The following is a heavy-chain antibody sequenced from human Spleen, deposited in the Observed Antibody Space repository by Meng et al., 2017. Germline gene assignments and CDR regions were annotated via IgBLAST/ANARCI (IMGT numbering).Heavy chain of an antibody. J-gene: IGHJ4*02. CDR3: ARGGRTGGDFAY. D-gene: IGHD1-1*01. CDR2: IYYSGST. V-gene: IGHV4-31*03. Sequence: SETLSLTCTVTRGSVSTGTYYWGWIRQPPGKGLEWIGYIYYSGSTYYNPSLKSRVFISVDTSQNQFSLNLNSVTAADTAVYYCARGGRTGGDFAYWGQGTLVTVSS. CDR1: RGSVSTGTYY.